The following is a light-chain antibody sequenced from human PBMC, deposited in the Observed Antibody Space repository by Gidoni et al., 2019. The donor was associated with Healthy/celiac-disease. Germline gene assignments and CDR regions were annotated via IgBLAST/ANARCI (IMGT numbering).Light chain of an antibody. J-gene: IGKJ1*01. CDR3: QQYGSSPRT. V-gene: IGKV3-20*01. CDR2: GAS. CDR1: QSVSSSY. Sequence: IVLTQSPGTLSLSPGERATLSCRASQSVSSSYLAWYQQKPGQAPRLLIYGASSRATGIPDFTLTISRLEPEDFAVYYCQQYGSSPRTFXXXTKVEIK.